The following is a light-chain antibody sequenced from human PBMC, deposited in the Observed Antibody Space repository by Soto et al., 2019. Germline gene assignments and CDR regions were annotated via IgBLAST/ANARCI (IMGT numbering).Light chain of an antibody. CDR2: KAS. CDR1: QSIDSW. J-gene: IGKJ1*01. Sequence: DIQMTQSPSTLSASVGARVTITSRASQSIDSWLAWYQQKPGKAPNLLIYKASSLESGVPSRFSGSGSGTEFTLTISSLQPDDSATYYCQQFHRYPVTFGQGTKVEI. V-gene: IGKV1-5*03. CDR3: QQFHRYPVT.